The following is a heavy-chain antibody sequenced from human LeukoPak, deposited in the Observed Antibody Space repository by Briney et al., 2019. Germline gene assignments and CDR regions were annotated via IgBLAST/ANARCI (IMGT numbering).Heavy chain of an antibody. CDR3: TREDYCSGGSCFVRAFDI. J-gene: IGHJ3*02. CDR1: GGTFSSYA. CDR2: IIPIFGTV. Sequence: SVKVSCKASGGTFSSYAISWVRQAPGQGLEWMGGIIPIFGTVNYAQKFQGRVTITADESTSTAYMELSSLRSEDTAVYYCTREDYCSGGSCFVRAFDIWGQGTMVTVSS. V-gene: IGHV1-69*13. D-gene: IGHD2-15*01.